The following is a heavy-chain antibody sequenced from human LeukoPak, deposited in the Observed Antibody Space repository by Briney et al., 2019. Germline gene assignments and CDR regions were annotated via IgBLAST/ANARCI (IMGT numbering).Heavy chain of an antibody. D-gene: IGHD2-15*01. CDR3: TREFCGSRAACAGGFYYDV. CDR2: IGVRGDT. CDR1: XFTFSSYE. Sequence: GGXLRLSCXXSXFTFSSYEFRWVRHDPGKGLEWVSAIGVRGDTYYADSVKGRFTISRENAANSLYLQMHSLRAGDTALYYCTREFCGSRAACAGGFYYDVWGRGTLVTVSS. V-gene: IGHV3-13*01. J-gene: IGHJ2*01.